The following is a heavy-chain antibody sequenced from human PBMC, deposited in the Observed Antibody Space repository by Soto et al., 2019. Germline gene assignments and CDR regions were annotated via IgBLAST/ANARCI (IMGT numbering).Heavy chain of an antibody. J-gene: IGHJ3*02. V-gene: IGHV1-18*01. Sequence: ASVKVSCKASGYTFTSYGISWVRQAPGQGLEWMGWISAYNGNTNYAQKLQGRVTMTTNTSTSTAYMELSSLRSEDTAVYYCARVEGSDYPFDIWGQGTMVTVSS. CDR3: ARVEGSDYPFDI. CDR2: ISAYNGNT. CDR1: GYTFTSYG. D-gene: IGHD4-17*01.